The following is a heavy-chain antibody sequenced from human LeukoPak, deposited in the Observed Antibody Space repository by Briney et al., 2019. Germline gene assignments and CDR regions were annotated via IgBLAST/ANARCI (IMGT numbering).Heavy chain of an antibody. CDR2: INHGGST. V-gene: IGHV4-34*01. J-gene: IGHJ6*02. CDR1: GGSFSGFY. D-gene: IGHD6-19*01. Sequence: SETLSLTCVVYGGSFSGFYWSWIRQPPGKGLEWIGEINHGGSTNYNPSLKSRVTISVDTSKNQFSLKLSSVTAADTAVYYCARGQGWRYGMDVWGQGTTVTVSS. CDR3: ARGQGWRYGMDV.